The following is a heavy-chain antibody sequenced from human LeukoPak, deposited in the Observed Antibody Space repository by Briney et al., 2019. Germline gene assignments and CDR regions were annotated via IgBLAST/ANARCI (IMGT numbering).Heavy chain of an antibody. CDR3: ARYCSGGSCQSYYGMDV. Sequence: GESLKISCKGSGYSFTSYWIGWVRQMLGKGLEWMGIIYPGDSDTRYSPSFQGQVTISADKSISTAYLQWSSLKASDTAMYYCARYCSGGSCQSYYGMDVWGQGTTVTVSS. D-gene: IGHD2-15*01. J-gene: IGHJ6*02. V-gene: IGHV5-51*01. CDR2: IYPGDSDT. CDR1: GYSFTSYW.